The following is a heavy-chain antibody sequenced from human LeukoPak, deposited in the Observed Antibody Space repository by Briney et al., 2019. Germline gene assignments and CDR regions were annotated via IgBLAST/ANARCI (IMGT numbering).Heavy chain of an antibody. CDR1: GGSISSGSYY. CDR3: ARDLSLDY. V-gene: IGHV4-61*02. J-gene: IGHJ4*02. Sequence: SETLSLTCTVSGGSISSGSYYWSWIRQPAGKGLEWIGRIYTSGSTNYNPSLKSRVTMSVDTSKNQFSLKLSSVTAADTAVYYCARDLSLDYWGQGTLVTISS. CDR2: IYTSGST. D-gene: IGHD3-16*02.